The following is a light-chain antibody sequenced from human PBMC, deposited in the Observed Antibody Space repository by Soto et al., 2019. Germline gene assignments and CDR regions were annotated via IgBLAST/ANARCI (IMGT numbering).Light chain of an antibody. CDR3: QQYDDLPPLT. CDR1: QAISNY. Sequence: DLQMTQSPSSLSASVGDRVTITCQASQAISNYLNWYQQKPGKAPKLLIYDASNLETGVPSRFSGSGSGTDFKLTISSLQPEDIATYYCQQYDDLPPLTFGGGTKVEIK. CDR2: DAS. J-gene: IGKJ4*01. V-gene: IGKV1-33*01.